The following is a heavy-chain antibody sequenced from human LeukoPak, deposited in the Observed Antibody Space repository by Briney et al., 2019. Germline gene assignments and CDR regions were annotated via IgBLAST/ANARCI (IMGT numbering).Heavy chain of an antibody. Sequence: GESLKISCKGSGYTFTSYWIGWVRQMPGKGLEWMGVIYPGDSDTRYSTSFQGQVTISADKSISTAYLQWSSLKASDTAMYYCARLESSGGSFYYYYYMDVWGKGTTVTVSS. CDR1: GYTFTSYW. CDR3: ARLESSGGSFYYYYYMDV. V-gene: IGHV5-51*01. J-gene: IGHJ6*03. CDR2: IYPGDSDT. D-gene: IGHD2-15*01.